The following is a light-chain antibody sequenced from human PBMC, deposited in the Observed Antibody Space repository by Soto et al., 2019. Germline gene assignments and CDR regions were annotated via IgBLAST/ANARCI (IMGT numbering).Light chain of an antibody. Sequence: QSALTQPASVSGSPGQSINISCTGTSSDVGGYNYVSWYQQHPGKAPKFMIYEVSNRPSGVSNRFSGSKSGNTASLTISGLQAEDEADYYCSSYTSSSTPWVFGGGTKLPVL. CDR1: SSDVGGYNY. V-gene: IGLV2-14*01. CDR3: SSYTSSSTPWV. CDR2: EVS. J-gene: IGLJ3*02.